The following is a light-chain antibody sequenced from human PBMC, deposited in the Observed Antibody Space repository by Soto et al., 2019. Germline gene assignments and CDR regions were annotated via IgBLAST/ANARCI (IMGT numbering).Light chain of an antibody. CDR1: SSDVGRYYY. CDR2: DVT. CDR3: ATFAGSYSYV. V-gene: IGLV2-11*01. J-gene: IGLJ1*01. Sequence: QSVLTQPRSVSASPGQSVTISCTGTSSDVGRYYYVSWYQQHPGKAPKPIVYDVTERPSGVPDRFSGSKSGNTAYLTISGIQAEDEADYTCATFAGSYSYVFAEGTKVTVL.